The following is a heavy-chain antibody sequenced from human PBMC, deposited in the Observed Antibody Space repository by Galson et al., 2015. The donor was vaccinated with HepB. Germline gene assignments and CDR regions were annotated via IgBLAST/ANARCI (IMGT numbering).Heavy chain of an antibody. V-gene: IGHV3-48*01. CDR1: GFTFSSYS. CDR2: ISSSSSTI. CDR3: ARGDPRGY. D-gene: IGHD3-10*01. Sequence: SLRLSCAASGFTFSSYSMNWVRQAPGKGPEWVSYISSSSSTIYYADSVKGRFTISRDNAKNSLYLQMNSLRAEDTAVYYCARGDPRGYWGQGTLVTVSS. J-gene: IGHJ4*02.